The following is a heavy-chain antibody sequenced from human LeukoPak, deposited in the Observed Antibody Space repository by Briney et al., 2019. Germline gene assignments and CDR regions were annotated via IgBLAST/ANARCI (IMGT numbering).Heavy chain of an antibody. CDR1: GFTFSDYY. D-gene: IGHD4-4*01. V-gene: IGHV3-30*18. J-gene: IGHJ6*02. Sequence: GGSLRLSCAASGFTFSDYYMSWIRQAPGKGLEWVEVISYDGSNKYYADSVKGRFTISRDNSKNTLYLQMNSLRAEDTAVYYCAKFYSNSAYYYYGMDVWGQGTTVTVSS. CDR2: ISYDGSNK. CDR3: AKFYSNSAYYYYGMDV.